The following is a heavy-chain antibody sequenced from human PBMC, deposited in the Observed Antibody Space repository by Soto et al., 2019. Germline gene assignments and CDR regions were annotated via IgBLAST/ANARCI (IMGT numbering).Heavy chain of an antibody. Sequence: SLTCTVTGDSINNRSYYWGWIRQPPGKGLEWIGSIYYSGSTYNNPSLKSRVSMSVDTSKNQFSLKLRSATAADTALYYCARQRTSVVTQAYFDSWGQGSLVTVSS. J-gene: IGHJ4*02. CDR1: GDSINNRSYY. CDR3: ARQRTSVVTQAYFDS. CDR2: IYYSGST. V-gene: IGHV4-39*01. D-gene: IGHD2-21*02.